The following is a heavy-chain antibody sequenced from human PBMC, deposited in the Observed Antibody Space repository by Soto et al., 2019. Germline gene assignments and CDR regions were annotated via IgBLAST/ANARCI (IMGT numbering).Heavy chain of an antibody. V-gene: IGHV3-21*01. CDR1: GFTFSSYS. CDR3: ARDWNYGGNYFDY. CDR2: ISSSSSYI. J-gene: IGHJ4*02. Sequence: GGSLRLSCAASGFTFSSYSMNWVRQAPGKGLEWVSSISSSSSYIYYADSVKGRFTISRDNAKNSLYLQMNSLRAEDTAVYYCARDWNYGGNYFDYWGQGTLVTVSS. D-gene: IGHD1-7*01.